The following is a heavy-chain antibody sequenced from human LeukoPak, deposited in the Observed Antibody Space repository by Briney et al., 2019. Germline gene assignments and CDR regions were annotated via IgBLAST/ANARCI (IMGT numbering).Heavy chain of an antibody. CDR3: ARAWGCSGGSCPSDY. CDR2: IYHSGST. Sequence: PSETLSLTCTVSGYSISSGYYWGWIRQPPGKGLEWIGSIYHSGSTYYNPSLKSRVTISVDTSKNQFSLRLSSVTAADTAVYYCARAWGCSGGSCPSDYWGQGTLVTVSS. J-gene: IGHJ4*02. CDR1: GYSISSGYY. D-gene: IGHD2-15*01. V-gene: IGHV4-38-2*02.